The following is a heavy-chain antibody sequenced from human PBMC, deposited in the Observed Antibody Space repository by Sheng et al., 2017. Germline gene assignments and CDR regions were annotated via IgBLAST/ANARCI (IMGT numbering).Heavy chain of an antibody. D-gene: IGHD1-26*01. J-gene: IGHJ4*02. CDR2: ISGSGGGA. Sequence: EVQLLESGGGLVQPGGSLRLSCAASGFTFSSYAMSWVRQVPGKGLEWVSTISGSGGGAYYADSVKGRFTISRDNSKNTLYLQMNSLRAEDTAVFYCARVYSATYKVGDYWGQGTLVTVSS. CDR1: GFTFSSYA. V-gene: IGHV3-23*01. CDR3: ARVYSATYKVGDY.